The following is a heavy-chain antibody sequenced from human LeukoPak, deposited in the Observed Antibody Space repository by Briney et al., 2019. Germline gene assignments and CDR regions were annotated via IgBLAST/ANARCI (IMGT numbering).Heavy chain of an antibody. J-gene: IGHJ4*02. CDR3: ARDEGIAAAGTFGV. V-gene: IGHV1-18*01. CDR1: GYTFTSYG. D-gene: IGHD6-13*01. CDR2: ISAYNGKT. Sequence: PGASVKVSCKASGYTFTSYGISWVRRAPGQGLKWMGWISAYNGKTNYAQKLQGRVTMTTDTSTSTAYMELRSLRSDDTAVYYCARDEGIAAAGTFGVWGQGTLVTVSS.